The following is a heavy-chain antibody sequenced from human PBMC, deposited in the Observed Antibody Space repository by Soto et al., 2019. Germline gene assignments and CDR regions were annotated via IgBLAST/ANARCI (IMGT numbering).Heavy chain of an antibody. CDR1: GGSISSGDYS. Sequence: SETLSLTCAVSGGSISSGDYSWNWIRQPPGKGLEWIGYIYYGGSTYYNPSLQSRVTMSVDRSRNQFSLKLSSVSAADTAVYYCARGPSGDKVDYWGQGTLVTVSS. CDR2: IYYGGST. V-gene: IGHV4-30-2*01. CDR3: ARGPSGDKVDY. J-gene: IGHJ4*02. D-gene: IGHD7-27*01.